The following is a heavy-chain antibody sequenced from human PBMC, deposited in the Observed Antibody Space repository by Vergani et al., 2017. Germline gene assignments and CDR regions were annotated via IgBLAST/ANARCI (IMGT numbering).Heavy chain of an antibody. CDR2: IIPIFGTA. CDR3: ASSLGLSVVSHDAFDI. D-gene: IGHD3-16*01. Sequence: QLVQSGPEVKKPGTSVKVSCKASGGTFSSYAISWVRQAPGQGLEWMGRIIPIFGTANYAQKFQGRVTITADESTSTAYMELSSLRSEDTAVYYCASSLGLSVVSHDAFDIWGQGTMVTVSS. J-gene: IGHJ3*02. V-gene: IGHV1-69*18. CDR1: GGTFSSYA.